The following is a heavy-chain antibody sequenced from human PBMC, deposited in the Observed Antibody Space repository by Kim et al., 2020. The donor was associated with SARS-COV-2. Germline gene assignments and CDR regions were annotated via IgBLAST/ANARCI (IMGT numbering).Heavy chain of an antibody. CDR3: ARAYKMWAARRWSN. CDR2: INHSGST. Sequence: SETLSLTCAVYGGSFSGYYWSWIRQPPGKGLEWIGEINHSGSTNYNPSLKSRVTISVDTSKNQFSLKLSSVTAADTAVYYCARAYKMWAARRWSNWGQGTLVTVSS. J-gene: IGHJ4*02. CDR1: GGSFSGYY. V-gene: IGHV4-34*01. D-gene: IGHD6-6*01.